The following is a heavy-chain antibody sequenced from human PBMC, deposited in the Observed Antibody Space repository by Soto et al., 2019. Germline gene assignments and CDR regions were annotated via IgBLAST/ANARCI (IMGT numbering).Heavy chain of an antibody. CDR2: IYYSGNT. D-gene: IGHD2-2*01. Sequence: SETLSLTCVVSGGSISSYYWSWIRQPPGKGLECIGYIYYSGNTKYNPSFESRVTISVDMSKNQFSLKLRYVTAADTAVYYCARDTNAYNYQYYGLDVWGQGTTVNV. CDR1: GGSISSYY. CDR3: ARDTNAYNYQYYGLDV. V-gene: IGHV4-59*01. J-gene: IGHJ6*02.